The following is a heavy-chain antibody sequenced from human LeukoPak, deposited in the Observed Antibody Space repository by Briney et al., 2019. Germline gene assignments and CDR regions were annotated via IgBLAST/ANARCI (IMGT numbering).Heavy chain of an antibody. CDR2: IGSDGTKK. V-gene: IGHV3-30*04. Sequence: PGRSLRLSCVASGFIFSDHPFHWVRQSPDRGLEWVALIGSDGTKKYYADSVQGRFTVSRENSKNTLFLQMNTLRADDTAVYFCARQMASTRLFDYWAQGTLVTVSS. D-gene: IGHD5/OR15-5a*01. CDR1: GFIFSDHP. J-gene: IGHJ4*02. CDR3: ARQMASTRLFDY.